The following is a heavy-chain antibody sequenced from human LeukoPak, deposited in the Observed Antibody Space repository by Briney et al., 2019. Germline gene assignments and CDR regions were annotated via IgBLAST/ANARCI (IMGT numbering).Heavy chain of an antibody. J-gene: IGHJ4*02. CDR2: ISWDGDST. D-gene: IGHD2-2*01. Sequence: GGSLRLSCAASGFTFEDYAMHWVRQAPGKGLEWVSLISWDGDSTYYADSVKGRFTISRDNSKNSLYVQMNSLRTEDTALYFCAKGAGLVIPAAVKDNLDTAMEPLDHWGQGTLVTVSS. CDR1: GFTFEDYA. CDR3: AKGAGLVIPAAVKDNLDTAMEPLDH. V-gene: IGHV3-43D*03.